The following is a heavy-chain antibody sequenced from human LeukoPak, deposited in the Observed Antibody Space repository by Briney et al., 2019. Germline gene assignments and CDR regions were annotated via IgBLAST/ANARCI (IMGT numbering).Heavy chain of an antibody. D-gene: IGHD6-19*01. CDR3: TTVPYSSGWYGDWFDP. CDR2: IKSKTDGGTT. V-gene: IGHV3-15*01. J-gene: IGHJ5*02. Sequence: GGSLRLSCAASGFTFSNAWMSWVRQAPGKELEWVGRIKSKTDGGTTDYAAPVKGRFTISRDDSKNTLYLQMNSLKTEDTAVYYCTTVPYSSGWYGDWFDPWGQGTLVTVSS. CDR1: GFTFSNAW.